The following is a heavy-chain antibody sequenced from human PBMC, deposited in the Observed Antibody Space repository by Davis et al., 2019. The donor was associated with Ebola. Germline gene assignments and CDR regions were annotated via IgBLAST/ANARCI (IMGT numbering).Heavy chain of an antibody. Sequence: GGSLRLSCAASGFTVSSNYMSWVRQAPGKGLEWVSTLGTSADTYYADSVKGRFTISRDNAKNSLYLQMNSLRGEDTAFYYCAKGRTIPLALDFWGRGTLVTVSS. V-gene: IGHV3-53*05. CDR3: AKGRTIPLALDF. D-gene: IGHD2-2*02. CDR1: GFTVSSNY. CDR2: LGTSADT. J-gene: IGHJ4*02.